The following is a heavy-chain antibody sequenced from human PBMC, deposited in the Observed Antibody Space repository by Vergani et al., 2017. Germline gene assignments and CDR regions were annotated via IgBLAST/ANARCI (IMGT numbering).Heavy chain of an antibody. CDR2: IIPILGIA. CDR3: ARHDYYGGNPGDY. Sequence: QVQLVQSGAEVKKPGASVKVSCKASGGTFSSYAISWVRQAPGQGLEWMGRIIPILGIANYAQKFQGRVTITADKSTSTAYMELSSLRSEDTAVYYCARHDYYGGNPGDYWGQGTLVTVSS. CDR1: GGTFSSYA. V-gene: IGHV1-69*04. J-gene: IGHJ4*02. D-gene: IGHD4-23*01.